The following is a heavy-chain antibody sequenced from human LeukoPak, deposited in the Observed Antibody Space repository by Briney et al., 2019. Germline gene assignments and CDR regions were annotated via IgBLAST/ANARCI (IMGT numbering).Heavy chain of an antibody. CDR2: IYYSGST. CDR3: ARDGGVATNHLYNNWFDP. CDR1: GGFISSYY. Sequence: SETLSLTCTVSGGFISSYYWSWIRQPPGKGLEWIGYIYYSGSTNYNPSLKSRVTISVDTSKNQFSLKLSSVTAADTAVYYCARDGGVATNHLYNNWFDPWGQGTLVTVSS. D-gene: IGHD5-12*01. J-gene: IGHJ5*02. V-gene: IGHV4-59*12.